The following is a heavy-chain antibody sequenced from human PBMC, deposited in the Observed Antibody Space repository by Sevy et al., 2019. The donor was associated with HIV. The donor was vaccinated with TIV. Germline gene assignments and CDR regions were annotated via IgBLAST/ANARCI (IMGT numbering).Heavy chain of an antibody. D-gene: IGHD2-21*01. J-gene: IGHJ4*02. CDR2: ISSSSSTI. CDR1: GFTFSSYS. Sequence: GGSLRLSCAASGFTFSSYSMNWVRQAPGKALEWVSYISSSSSTIYYADSVKGRFTISRDNAKNSLYLQMNSLRAEDTAVYYCASALLYCGGDCFDYWGQGTLVTVSS. CDR3: ASALLYCGGDCFDY. V-gene: IGHV3-48*01.